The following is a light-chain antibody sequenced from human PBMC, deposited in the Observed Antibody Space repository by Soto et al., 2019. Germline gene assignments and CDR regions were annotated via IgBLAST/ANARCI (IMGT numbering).Light chain of an antibody. Sequence: DVVLTQTPLSSPATLGQPASISCRSSQSLVHSDGNTYLSWLQQRPGQPPRLLIYQVSNRFSGVPDRFSGSGAWTDFTLKISRVEAEDVGVYHCVQFAHFPRTFGQGTKVEIK. CDR2: QVS. CDR1: QSLVHSDGNTY. CDR3: VQFAHFPRT. J-gene: IGKJ1*01. V-gene: IGKV2-24*01.